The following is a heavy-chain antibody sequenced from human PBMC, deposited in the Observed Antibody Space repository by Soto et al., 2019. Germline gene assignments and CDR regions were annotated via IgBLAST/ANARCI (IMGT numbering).Heavy chain of an antibody. J-gene: IGHJ5*02. CDR2: TYFRSKWYN. CDR3: AKGDNLGPKTGYAFDP. V-gene: IGHV6-1*01. D-gene: IGHD5-12*01. CDR1: GDSVSSNTAS. Sequence: SETLSLTCAISGDSVSSNTASWNWIRQSPSRGLEWLGRTYFRSKWYNDYAVSVKSRIIINPDTSNNQFSLQLNTVTPEDTAVYFCAKGDNLGPKTGYAFDPWGQGIMVTVSS.